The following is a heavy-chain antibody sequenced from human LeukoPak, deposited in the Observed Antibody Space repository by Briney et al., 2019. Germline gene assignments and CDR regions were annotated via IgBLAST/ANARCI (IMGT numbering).Heavy chain of an antibody. CDR2: INPNSGGT. Sequence: ASVKVSCKASGYTFTGYYMHWVRQAPGQGFEWMGWINPNSGGTNYAQKFQGRVTMTRDTSISTAYMELSRLRSDDTAVYYCAREATYSSSWSFDYWGQGTLVTVSS. D-gene: IGHD6-13*01. V-gene: IGHV1-2*02. J-gene: IGHJ4*02. CDR3: AREATYSSSWSFDY. CDR1: GYTFTGYY.